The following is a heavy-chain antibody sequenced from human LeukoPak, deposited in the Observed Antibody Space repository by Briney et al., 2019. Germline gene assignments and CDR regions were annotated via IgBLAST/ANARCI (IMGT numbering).Heavy chain of an antibody. Sequence: SVKVSCKASGGTFGSYAISWVRQAPGQGLEWMGGIIPILGTANYAQMFQGRVTITADESTSTAYMELSSLRSEDTAVYYCARARHYYYGMDVWGQGTTVTVSS. CDR1: GGTFGSYA. V-gene: IGHV1-69*13. CDR2: IIPILGTA. CDR3: ARARHYYYGMDV. J-gene: IGHJ6*02.